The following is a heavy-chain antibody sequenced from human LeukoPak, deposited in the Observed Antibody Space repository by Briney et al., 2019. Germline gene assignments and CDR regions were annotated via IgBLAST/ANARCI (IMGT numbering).Heavy chain of an antibody. J-gene: IGHJ6*02. CDR2: ISAYNGNT. V-gene: IGHV1-18*01. D-gene: IGHD3-3*01. CDR3: ARDRVSFGANYYYYGMDV. Sequence: ASVKVSCKASGYTFTSYGIRWVRQAPGQGLEWMGWISAYNGNTNYAQKLQGRVTMTTDTSTSTAYMELRSLRSDDTAVYYCARDRVSFGANYYYYGMDVWGQGTTVTVSS. CDR1: GYTFTSYG.